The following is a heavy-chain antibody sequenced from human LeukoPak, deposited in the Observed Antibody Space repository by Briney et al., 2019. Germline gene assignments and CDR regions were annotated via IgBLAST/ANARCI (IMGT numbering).Heavy chain of an antibody. V-gene: IGHV3-23*01. CDR3: AKVDCSGGSCYYPDY. D-gene: IGHD2-15*01. CDR2: ISGSGGST. CDR1: GFTFSSYA. J-gene: IGHJ4*02. Sequence: GRSMRLSCAASGFTFSSYAMSWVRQPPMKGLEWVSAISGSGGSTYYADSVKGRFTISRDNSKNTLYLQMNSLRAEDTAVYYCAKVDCSGGSCYYPDYWGQGTLVTVSS.